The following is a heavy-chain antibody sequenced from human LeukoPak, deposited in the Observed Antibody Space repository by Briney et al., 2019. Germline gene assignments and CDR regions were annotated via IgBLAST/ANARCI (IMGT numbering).Heavy chain of an antibody. CDR2: INPNSGGT. J-gene: IGHJ4*02. Sequence: ASVKVSCKASGGTFSSYAISWVRQAPGQGLEWMGRINPNSGGTNYAQKFQGRVTMTRDTSISTAYMGLSRLRSDDTAVYYCARVGWNYVYWGQGTLVTVSS. CDR1: GGTFSSYA. CDR3: ARVGWNYVY. D-gene: IGHD1-7*01. V-gene: IGHV1-2*02.